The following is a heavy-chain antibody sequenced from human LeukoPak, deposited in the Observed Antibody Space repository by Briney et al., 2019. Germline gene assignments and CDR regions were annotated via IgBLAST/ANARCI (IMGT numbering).Heavy chain of an antibody. J-gene: IGHJ3*02. CDR1: GGSISGYY. V-gene: IGHV4-4*07. D-gene: IGHD1-7*01. CDR2: VYTSGST. Sequence: PSETLSLTCSVSGGSISGYYWTWIRQPAGKGMEWIGRVYTSGSTHHNPSLKTRLTMSLDTSKNQFSLKLSSVTAADTAVYYCARLITGTTTAFDIWGQGTMVTVSS. CDR3: ARLITGTTTAFDI.